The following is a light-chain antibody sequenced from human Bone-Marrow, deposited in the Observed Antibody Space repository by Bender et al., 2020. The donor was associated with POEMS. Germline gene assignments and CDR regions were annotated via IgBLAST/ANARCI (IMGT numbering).Light chain of an antibody. Sequence: SYELTQPPSVSVSPGQTASITCSGDKLGDKYASWYRQKPGQSPVLVIYQDKKRPSGIPERFSGSNSGNTATLTISGLLSDDEADFYCATWDDSLNGWVFGGGTKLTVL. CDR1: KLGDKY. J-gene: IGLJ3*02. V-gene: IGLV3-1*01. CDR3: ATWDDSLNGWV. CDR2: QDK.